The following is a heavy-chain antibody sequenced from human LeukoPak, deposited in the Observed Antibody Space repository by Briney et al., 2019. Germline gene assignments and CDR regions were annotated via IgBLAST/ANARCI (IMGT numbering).Heavy chain of an antibody. V-gene: IGHV1-69*01. CDR2: IIPIFGTA. J-gene: IGHJ5*02. Sequence: SVKVSCKASGGTFSSYAISWVRQAPGQGLEWMGGIIPIFGTANYAQKFQGRVTITADESTSTAYMELSGLRSEDTAVYYCARESLGVYNWFDPWGQGTLVTVSS. CDR3: ARESLGVYNWFDP. D-gene: IGHD3-16*01. CDR1: GGTFSSYA.